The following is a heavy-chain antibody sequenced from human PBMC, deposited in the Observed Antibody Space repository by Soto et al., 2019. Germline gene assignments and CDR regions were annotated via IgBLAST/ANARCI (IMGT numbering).Heavy chain of an antibody. D-gene: IGHD5-12*01. Sequence: ASVKVSCTASGYTFTGYYMHWVRRAPGQGLEWMGWINPNSGGTNYAQKFQGWVTMTRDTSISTAYMELSRLRSDDTAVYYCARDFVGVATSYYYYYGMDVWGQGTTVTVSS. CDR2: INPNSGGT. J-gene: IGHJ6*02. V-gene: IGHV1-2*04. CDR1: GYTFTGYY. CDR3: ARDFVGVATSYYYYYGMDV.